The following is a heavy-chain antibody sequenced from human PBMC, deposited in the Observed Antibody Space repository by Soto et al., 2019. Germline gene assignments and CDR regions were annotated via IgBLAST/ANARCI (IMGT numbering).Heavy chain of an antibody. Sequence: GASVKVSCKASGYTFSGYYMHWVRQAPGHGLEWMGWINPNSGGTNYAQKFQGWVTMTRDTSISTAYMELSRLRSDDTAVYYCARGSPLEDIVVVVAADYWGQGTLVTVSS. CDR2: INPNSGGT. CDR3: ARGSPLEDIVVVVAADY. CDR1: GYTFSGYY. J-gene: IGHJ4*02. D-gene: IGHD2-15*01. V-gene: IGHV1-2*04.